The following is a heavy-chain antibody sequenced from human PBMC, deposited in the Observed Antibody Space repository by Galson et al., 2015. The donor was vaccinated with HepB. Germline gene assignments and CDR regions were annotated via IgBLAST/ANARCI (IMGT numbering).Heavy chain of an antibody. D-gene: IGHD3-22*01. Sequence: ETLSLTCTVSGGSISSSSYYWGWIRQPPGKGLEWIGSIYYSGSTYYNPSLKSRVTISVDTSKNQFSLKLSSVTAADTAVYYCARRSDYYDSSGYYHSFDYWGQGTLVTVSS. CDR2: IYYSGST. V-gene: IGHV4-39*01. CDR3: ARRSDYYDSSGYYHSFDY. CDR1: GGSISSSSYY. J-gene: IGHJ4*02.